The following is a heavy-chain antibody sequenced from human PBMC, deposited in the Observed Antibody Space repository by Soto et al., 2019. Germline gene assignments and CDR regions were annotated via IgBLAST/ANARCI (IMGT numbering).Heavy chain of an antibody. CDR1: GGSISSSSYY. CDR3: ARPGVSAASWAWELWYCDY. CDR2: IYYSGST. D-gene: IGHD2-2*01. J-gene: IGHJ4*02. Sequence: SETLSLTCTVSGGSISSSSYYWGWIRQPPGKGLEWIGSIYYSGSTYYNPSLKSRVTISVDTSKNQFSLKLSSVAAADTAGYYCARPGVSAASWAWELWYCDYWGQGTRVT. V-gene: IGHV4-39*01.